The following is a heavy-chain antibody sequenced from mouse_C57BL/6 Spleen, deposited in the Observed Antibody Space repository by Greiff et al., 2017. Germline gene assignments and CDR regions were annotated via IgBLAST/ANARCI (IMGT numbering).Heavy chain of an antibody. CDR2: ITPSNGGT. CDR3: ARGATMVTTNYFDY. J-gene: IGHJ2*01. CDR1: GYTFTSYW. D-gene: IGHD2-2*01. Sequence: VQLQQPGTELVKPGASVKLSCKASGYTFTSYWMHWVKQRPGQGLEWIGNITPSNGGTNYNEKFKSKATLTVDKSSSPAYMQLRILTSEDSAVYYCARGATMVTTNYFDYWGQGTTLTVSS. V-gene: IGHV1-53*01.